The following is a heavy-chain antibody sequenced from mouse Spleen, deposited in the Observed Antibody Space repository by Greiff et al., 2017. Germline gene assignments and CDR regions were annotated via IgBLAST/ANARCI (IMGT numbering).Heavy chain of an antibody. CDR3: ARSGLGETGFAY. CDR2: ISSGGSYT. V-gene: IGHV5-6*01. D-gene: IGHD3-1*01. CDR1: GFTFSSYG. J-gene: IGHJ3*01. Sequence: EVQLVESGGDLVKPGGSLKLSCAASGFTFSSYGMSWVRQTPDKRLEWVATISSGGSYTYYPDSVKGRFTISRDNAKNTLYLQMSSLKSEDTAMYYCARSGLGETGFAYWGQGTLVTVSA.